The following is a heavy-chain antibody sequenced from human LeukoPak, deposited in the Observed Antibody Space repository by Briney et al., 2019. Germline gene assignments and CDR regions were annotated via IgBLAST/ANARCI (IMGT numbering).Heavy chain of an antibody. V-gene: IGHV3-9*01. CDR2: ISWNSGSI. CDR3: ARVRGVVAFFDY. CDR1: GFTFDDYA. D-gene: IGHD2-15*01. Sequence: GRSLRLSCAASGFTFDDYAMHWVRQAPGKGLEWVSGISWNSGSIGYADSVKGRFTISRDNAKNSLYLQMNSLRAEGTAVYYCARVRGVVAFFDYWGQGTLVTVSS. J-gene: IGHJ4*02.